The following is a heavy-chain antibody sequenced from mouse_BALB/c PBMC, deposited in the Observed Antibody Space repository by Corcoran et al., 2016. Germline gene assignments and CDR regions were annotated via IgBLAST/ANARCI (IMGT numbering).Heavy chain of an antibody. V-gene: IGHV9-3-1*01. J-gene: IGHJ4*01. CDR1: GYTFTNYG. CDR2: INTYTGDP. CDR3: AREPYAMDY. Sequence: QIQLVQSGPELKKPVETVKISCKASGYTFTNYGMYWVKQAPGKGLKWMGWINTYTGDPTYADDFKGRFAFSLETSASTAYLQINNLKNEDTATYFCAREPYAMDYWGQGTSVTVSS.